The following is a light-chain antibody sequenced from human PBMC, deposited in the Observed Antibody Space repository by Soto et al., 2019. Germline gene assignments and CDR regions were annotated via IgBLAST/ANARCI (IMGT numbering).Light chain of an antibody. CDR1: SSDVGGYNS. Sequence: QSVLTQPASVSGSPGQSIAISCTGTSSDVGGYNSVSWYQQHPGKAPKLMIYNVSNRPSGVSDRFSGSKSGNTASLTISGLQAEDEADYYCSSYTSINTYVFGTGTKLTVL. CDR2: NVS. V-gene: IGLV2-14*03. CDR3: SSYTSINTYV. J-gene: IGLJ1*01.